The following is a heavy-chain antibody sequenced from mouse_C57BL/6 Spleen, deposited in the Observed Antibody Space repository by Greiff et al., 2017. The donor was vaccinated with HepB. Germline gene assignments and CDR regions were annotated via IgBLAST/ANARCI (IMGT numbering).Heavy chain of an antibody. CDR1: GYTFTDYY. J-gene: IGHJ2*01. D-gene: IGHD2-4*01. CDR2: INPYNGGT. V-gene: IGHV1-19*01. CDR3: ARRQDYDGNYYFDY. Sequence: VHVKQSGPVLVKPGASVKMSCKASGYTFTDYYMNWVKQSHGKSLEWIGVINPYNGGTSYNQKFKGKATLTVDKSSSTAYMELNSLTSEDSAVYYCARRQDYDGNYYFDYWGQGTTLTVSS.